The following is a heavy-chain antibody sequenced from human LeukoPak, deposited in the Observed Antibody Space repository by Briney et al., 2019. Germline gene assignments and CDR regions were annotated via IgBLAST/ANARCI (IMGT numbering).Heavy chain of an antibody. V-gene: IGHV4-59*06. D-gene: IGHD1-1*01. Sequence: PSETLSLTCTVSGGSISSYYWSWIRQPPGKGLEWIGYISYSGSTYYNPSLKSRVTISVDTSKKQFSLKLSSVTAADTAVYYCARRVIGQPDAFDIWGQGTMVTVSS. CDR3: ARRVIGQPDAFDI. CDR1: GGSISSYY. J-gene: IGHJ3*02. CDR2: ISYSGST.